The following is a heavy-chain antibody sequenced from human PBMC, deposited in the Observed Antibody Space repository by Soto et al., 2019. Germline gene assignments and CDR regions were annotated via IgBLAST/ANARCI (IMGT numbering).Heavy chain of an antibody. J-gene: IGHJ4*02. CDR3: AKGSYYDFWSGYYGGGYYFDY. CDR2: ISGSGGST. CDR1: GFTFSSYA. Sequence: GGSLRLSCAASGFTFSSYAMSWVRQAPGKGLEWVSAISGSGGSTYYADSVKGRFTISRDNSKNTLYLQMNSLRAEDTAVYYCAKGSYYDFWSGYYGGGYYFDYWGQGTLVTVSS. V-gene: IGHV3-23*01. D-gene: IGHD3-3*01.